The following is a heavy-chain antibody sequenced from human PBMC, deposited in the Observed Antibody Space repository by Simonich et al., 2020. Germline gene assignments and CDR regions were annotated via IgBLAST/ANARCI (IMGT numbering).Heavy chain of an antibody. J-gene: IGHJ4*02. CDR1: GFTCSSYW. V-gene: IGHV3-7*01. D-gene: IGHD3-10*01. CDR2: INQDESDK. Sequence: EVQLVESGGGLVQPGGSLRLSCAASGFTCSSYWMRWVGQAPGKGLEWESNINQDESDKYYVDSVKGRFTISRDNAKNSLYLQMNSLRAEDTAAYYCARDREVYGSGSYYNYWGQGTLVTVSS. CDR3: ARDREVYGSGSYYNY.